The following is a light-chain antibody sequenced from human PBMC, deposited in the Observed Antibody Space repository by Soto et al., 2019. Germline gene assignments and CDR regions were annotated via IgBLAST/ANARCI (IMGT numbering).Light chain of an antibody. CDR2: YDS. V-gene: IGLV3-21*01. J-gene: IGLJ3*02. Sequence: SYELTQPPSVSVAPGETARLTCGGNNIGSKSVHWYHQKQGQAPVLDFYYDSDRPSGIPERFSGSSSGNAAALTITRVEAGDEADSYCQVWDSNSDHSVFGGGTKLTVL. CDR1: NIGSKS. CDR3: QVWDSNSDHSV.